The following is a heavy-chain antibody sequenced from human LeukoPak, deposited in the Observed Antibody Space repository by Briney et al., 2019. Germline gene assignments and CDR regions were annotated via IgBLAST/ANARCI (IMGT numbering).Heavy chain of an antibody. D-gene: IGHD6-19*01. CDR1: GFTFSSYS. J-gene: IGHJ3*02. CDR3: ARIAVAGPGAAAFDI. Sequence: GGSLRLSCAASGFTFSSYSMNWVRQAPGKGLEWVAVISYDGSNKYYADSVKGRFTISRDNSKNTLYLQMNSLRAEDTAVYYCARIAVAGPGAAAFDIWGQGTMVTVSS. V-gene: IGHV3-30*03. CDR2: ISYDGSNK.